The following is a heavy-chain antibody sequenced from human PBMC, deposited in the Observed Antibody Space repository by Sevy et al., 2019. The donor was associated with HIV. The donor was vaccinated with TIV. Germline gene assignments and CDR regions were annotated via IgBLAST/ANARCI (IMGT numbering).Heavy chain of an antibody. D-gene: IGHD3-10*01. CDR2: INPSSGST. CDR1: GYTFTSYY. V-gene: IGHV1-46*01. J-gene: IGHJ6*02. Sequence: ASVKVSCKASGYTFTSYYMHWVRQAPGQGLEWMGIINPSSGSTSYAQKFQGRITMTRDTSTSTVYMELSSLRSEDTAVYYCARDRGYYGSGSNLLGYYYYRMDVWGQGTTVTVSS. CDR3: ARDRGYYGSGSNLLGYYYYRMDV.